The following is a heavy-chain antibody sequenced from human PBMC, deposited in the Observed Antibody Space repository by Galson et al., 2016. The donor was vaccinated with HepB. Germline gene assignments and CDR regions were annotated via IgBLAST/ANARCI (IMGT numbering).Heavy chain of an antibody. CDR2: IYPGDSDT. Sequence: QSGAEVKKPGESLKISCKGSGYSFTSYWIGWVRQMPGKGLEWMGIIYPGDSDTRYSPSFQGQVTISADKSIRTAYLQWSSLKASDTAMYYCAGRGYYDSSGYYGYYYYGMYVWGQGTTVTVSS. CDR1: GYSFTSYW. V-gene: IGHV5-51*01. J-gene: IGHJ6*02. CDR3: AGRGYYDSSGYYGYYYYGMYV. D-gene: IGHD3-22*01.